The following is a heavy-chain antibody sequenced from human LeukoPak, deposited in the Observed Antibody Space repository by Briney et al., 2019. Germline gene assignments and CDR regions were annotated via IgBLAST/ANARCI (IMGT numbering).Heavy chain of an antibody. V-gene: IGHV4-59*01. J-gene: IGHJ4*02. CDR2: IYYSGST. CDR3: ARVPSGSMITFGDGSEV. Sequence: SETLSLTCTVSGGSFSSYYWSWIRQPPGKGLEWIGYIYYSGSTNYNPSLKSRVTISVDTSKNQFSLKLSSVTAADTAVYYCARVPSGSMITFGDGSEVWGQGTLVTVSS. CDR1: GGSFSSYY. D-gene: IGHD3-16*01.